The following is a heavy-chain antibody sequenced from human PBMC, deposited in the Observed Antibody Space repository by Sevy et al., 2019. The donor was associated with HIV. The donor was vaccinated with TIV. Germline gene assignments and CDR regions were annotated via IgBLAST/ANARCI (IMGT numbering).Heavy chain of an antibody. J-gene: IGHJ3*01. D-gene: IGHD3-22*01. Sequence: GGSLRLSCTVTGFTFSGFSFSHYSMNWVRQAPGRGLEWVSSISYNSNFILYADPVKGRFTISRDDAKNSLFLLMDRLRADDTAMYYCALTNSADYYDSGAFQLWGRGTMVTVSS. V-gene: IGHV3-21*06. CDR1: GFSFSHYS. CDR3: ALTNSADYYDSGAFQL. CDR2: ISYNSNFI.